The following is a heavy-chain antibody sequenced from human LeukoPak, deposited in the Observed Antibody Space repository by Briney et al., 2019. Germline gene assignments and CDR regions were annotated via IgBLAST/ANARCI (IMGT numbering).Heavy chain of an antibody. V-gene: IGHV3-30-3*01. J-gene: IGHJ5*02. Sequence: GRSLRLSCAASGFTSDDYAMHWVRQAPGKGLEWVAVISYDGSNKYYADSVKGRFTISRDNSKNTLYLQMNSLRAEDTAVYYCARAYSSGWEAWFDPWGQGTLVTVSS. CDR3: ARAYSSGWEAWFDP. D-gene: IGHD6-19*01. CDR1: GFTSDDYA. CDR2: ISYDGSNK.